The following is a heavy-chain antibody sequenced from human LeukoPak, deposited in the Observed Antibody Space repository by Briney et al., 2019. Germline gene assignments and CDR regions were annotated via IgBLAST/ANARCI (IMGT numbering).Heavy chain of an antibody. J-gene: IGHJ4*02. D-gene: IGHD3-10*01. CDR3: ASGYCMVRGVFDY. CDR1: GYRFTNYW. Sequence: GESLKISCKGSGYRFTNYWIGWVRQMPGKGLEWMGIIYPGDSDTRYSPSFQGQVTISADKSISTAYLQWSSLKASDTAMYYGASGYCMVRGVFDYRGQGTLVTVSS. CDR2: IYPGDSDT. V-gene: IGHV5-51*01.